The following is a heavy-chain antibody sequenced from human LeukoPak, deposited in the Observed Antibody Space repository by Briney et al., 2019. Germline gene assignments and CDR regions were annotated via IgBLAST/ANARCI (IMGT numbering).Heavy chain of an antibody. D-gene: IGHD6-13*01. CDR3: AREGIAAAGIKANWFDP. CDR1: GGSISSYY. Sequence: SETLSLTCTVSGGSISSYYWSWIRQPPGKGLEWIGCIYYSGSTNYNPSLKSRVTISVDTSKNQFPLKLSSVTAADTAVYYCAREGIAAAGIKANWFDPWGQGTLVTVSS. CDR2: IYYSGST. V-gene: IGHV4-59*01. J-gene: IGHJ5*02.